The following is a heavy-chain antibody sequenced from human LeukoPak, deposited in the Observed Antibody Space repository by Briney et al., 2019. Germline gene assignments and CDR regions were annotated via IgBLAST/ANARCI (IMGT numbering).Heavy chain of an antibody. CDR2: ISGSGGST. CDR3: AKDLFVRTFGGVISFDY. Sequence: GGSLRLSCAASGFTSSSYAMSWVRQAPGKGLEWVSAISGSGGSTYYADSVKGRFTISRDNSKNTLYLQMNSLRAEDTAVYYCAKDLFVRTFGGVISFDYWGQGTLVTVSS. CDR1: GFTSSSYA. V-gene: IGHV3-23*01. D-gene: IGHD3-16*01. J-gene: IGHJ4*02.